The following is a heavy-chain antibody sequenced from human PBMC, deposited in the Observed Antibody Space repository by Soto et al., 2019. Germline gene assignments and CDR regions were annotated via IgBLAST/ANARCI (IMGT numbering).Heavy chain of an antibody. Sequence: GESLKISCKGSGYSFTSYWIGWVRQMPGKGLEWMGIIYPGDSDTRYSPSFQGQVTISADKSISTAYLQWSSLKASDTAMYYCASRGYYYDSSGYYPDAFDTWGQGTMVTVSS. CDR1: GYSFTSYW. J-gene: IGHJ3*02. CDR3: ASRGYYYDSSGYYPDAFDT. CDR2: IYPGDSDT. V-gene: IGHV5-51*01. D-gene: IGHD3-22*01.